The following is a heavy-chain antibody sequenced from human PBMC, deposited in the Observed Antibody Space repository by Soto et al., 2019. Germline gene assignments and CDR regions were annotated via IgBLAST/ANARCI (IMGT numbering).Heavy chain of an antibody. J-gene: IGHJ2*01. CDR2: ISWNSGSI. Sequence: EVRLVESGGGLVQPGRSLRLSCAASGFTFDDYAMHWVRQAPGKGLEWVSGISWNSGSIGYADSVRGRFTISRDNAKNSLYLQMNSLRAEDTALYYCARTALAYCGGDCYRYWYFDLWGRGTLVTVSS. CDR1: GFTFDDYA. CDR3: ARTALAYCGGDCYRYWYFDL. D-gene: IGHD2-21*01. V-gene: IGHV3-9*01.